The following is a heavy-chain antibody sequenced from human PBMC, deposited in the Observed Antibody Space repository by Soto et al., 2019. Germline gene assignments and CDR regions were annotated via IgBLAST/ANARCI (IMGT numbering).Heavy chain of an antibody. CDR3: ARGGYSYGRKFSFDY. CDR1: GFTFSSYW. Sequence: GGSLRLSCAASGFTFSSYWMSWVRQAPGKGLEWVANIKQDGSEKYYVDSVKGRFTISRDNAKNSLYLQMNSLRAEDTAVYYCARGGYSYGRKFSFDYWGQGTLVTVSS. J-gene: IGHJ4*02. CDR2: IKQDGSEK. V-gene: IGHV3-7*03. D-gene: IGHD5-18*01.